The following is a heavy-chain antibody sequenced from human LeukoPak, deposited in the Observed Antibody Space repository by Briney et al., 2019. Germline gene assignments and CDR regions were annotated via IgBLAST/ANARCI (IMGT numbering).Heavy chain of an antibody. J-gene: IGHJ6*03. Sequence: GGSLRLSCAASGFTFSDYYMSWIRQAPGKGLEWVSYISSSGSTIYYADSVKGRFTISRDNAKNSLYLQMNSLRAEDTAVYYCARAGGYSSSWYHHYYYYMDVWGKGTTVTVSS. CDR2: ISSSGSTI. CDR1: GFTFSDYY. CDR3: ARAGGYSSSWYHHYYYYMDV. D-gene: IGHD6-13*01. V-gene: IGHV3-11*01.